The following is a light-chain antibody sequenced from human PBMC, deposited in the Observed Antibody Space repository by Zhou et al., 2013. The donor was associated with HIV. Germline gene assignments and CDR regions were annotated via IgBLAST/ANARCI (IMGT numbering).Light chain of an antibody. J-gene: IGKJ4*01. V-gene: IGKV3-15*01. Sequence: EIVMTQSPATLSVSPGERATLSCRAAQSISSNLAWYQHRPGQAPRLLVYGASTRATGIPARFNGSGSGTDFTLIISSLQSEDFAVYYCQQYEKWPPLTFGGRDQGGDQT. CDR1: QSISSN. CDR2: GAS. CDR3: QQYEKWPPLT.